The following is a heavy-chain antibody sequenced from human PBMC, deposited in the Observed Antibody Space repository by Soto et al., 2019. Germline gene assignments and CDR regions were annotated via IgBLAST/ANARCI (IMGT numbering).Heavy chain of an antibody. CDR1: GYTFSDYY. Sequence: ASVKVSCKASGYTFSDYYIHWVRQAPGQGLEWMGWINPNTHTDVINYAESFQGRVTMTSDTSVTTAYMELSGLKSDDTAVYYCARGPRKQLWVGYFDYWGQGTLVTV. CDR3: ARGPRKQLWVGYFDY. CDR2: INPNTHTDVI. V-gene: IGHV1-2*02. D-gene: IGHD5-18*01. J-gene: IGHJ4*02.